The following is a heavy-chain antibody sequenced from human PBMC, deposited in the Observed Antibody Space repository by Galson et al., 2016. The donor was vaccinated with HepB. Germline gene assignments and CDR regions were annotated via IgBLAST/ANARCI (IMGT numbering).Heavy chain of an antibody. J-gene: IGHJ6*02. CDR2: INHSGST. D-gene: IGHD3-10*01. CDR3: ARARGDYYGSGNYLRGMDV. V-gene: IGHV4-34*01. CDR1: GGSFSGYY. Sequence: SETLSLTCVVYGGSFSGYYWSWIRQPPGKGLEWIGEINHSGSTNYNPSLASRLTISVDTSKNQFSLRLSSVAAADTAVYFCARARGDYYGSGNYLRGMDVWGQGTTVTVS.